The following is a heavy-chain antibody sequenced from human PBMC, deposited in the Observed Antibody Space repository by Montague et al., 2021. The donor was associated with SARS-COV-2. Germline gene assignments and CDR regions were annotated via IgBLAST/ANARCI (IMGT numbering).Heavy chain of an antibody. CDR2: IYWDGEK. CDR3: AHRLPAVAAFDY. V-gene: IGHV2-5*02. CDR1: GFSLSTSGVA. J-gene: IGHJ4*02. D-gene: IGHD6-6*01. Sequence: VKPTQTLTLTCSFSGFSLSTSGVAVGWIRQSPGKALEWLALIYWDGEKRYSPSLKTRLTVTKDTSKNQVLFTMTSMDPVDTGTYYCAHRLPAVAAFDYWGQGTLVTVSS.